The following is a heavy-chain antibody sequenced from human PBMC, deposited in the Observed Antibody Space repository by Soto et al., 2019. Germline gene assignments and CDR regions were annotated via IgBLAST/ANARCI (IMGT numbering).Heavy chain of an antibody. CDR2: IYYSGST. CDR3: ARFAYGYSNWYFDL. Sequence: QVQLQESGPGLVKPSQTLSLTCTVSGCSISSGGYYWSWIRQHPGKGLEWMGYIYYSGSTYYNPSLKSRVTISVDTSKNQFSLKLSSVTAADTAVYYCARFAYGYSNWYFDLWGRGTLVTVSS. D-gene: IGHD4-17*01. CDR1: GCSISSGGYY. V-gene: IGHV4-31*03. J-gene: IGHJ2*01.